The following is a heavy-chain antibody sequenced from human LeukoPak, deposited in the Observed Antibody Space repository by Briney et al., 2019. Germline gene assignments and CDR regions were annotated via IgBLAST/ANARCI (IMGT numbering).Heavy chain of an antibody. Sequence: SVKVSCKASGGTFSSYAISWVRQAPGEGLEWMGRIIPILGIANYAQKFQGRVTITADKSTSTAYMELSSLRSEDTAVYYCARVSSGYYYSEVWGQGTMVTVSS. D-gene: IGHD3-22*01. CDR2: IIPILGIA. CDR1: GGTFSSYA. CDR3: ARVSSGYYYSEV. V-gene: IGHV1-69*04. J-gene: IGHJ3*01.